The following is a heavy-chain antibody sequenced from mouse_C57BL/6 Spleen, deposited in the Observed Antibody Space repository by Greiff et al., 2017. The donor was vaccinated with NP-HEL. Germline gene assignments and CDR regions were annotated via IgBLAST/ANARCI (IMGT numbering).Heavy chain of an antibody. CDR1: GYTFTSYW. CDR3: ARRLYDYAYAMDY. V-gene: IGHV1-69*01. D-gene: IGHD2-4*01. CDR2: IDPSDSYT. J-gene: IGHJ4*01. Sequence: QVQLQQPGAELVMPGASVKLSCKASGYTFTSYWMHWVKQRPGQGLEWIGEIDPSDSYTNYNQKFKGKSTLTGDKSSSSAYMQLRSLTSEDSAVYYCARRLYDYAYAMDYWGQGTSVTVSS.